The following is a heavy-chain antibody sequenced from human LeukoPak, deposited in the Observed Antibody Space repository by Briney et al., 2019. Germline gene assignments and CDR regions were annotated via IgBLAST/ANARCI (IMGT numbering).Heavy chain of an antibody. CDR2: ISYDGSNK. V-gene: IGHV3-30-3*01. Sequence: GGSLRLSCAASGFTFSSYAMHWVRQAPGKGLEWVAVISYDGSNKYYADSVKGRFTISRDNSKNTLYLQMNSLRAEDTAVYYCAREGGGDAFDIWGQGTMVTVSS. J-gene: IGHJ3*02. D-gene: IGHD2-15*01. CDR3: AREGGGDAFDI. CDR1: GFTFSSYA.